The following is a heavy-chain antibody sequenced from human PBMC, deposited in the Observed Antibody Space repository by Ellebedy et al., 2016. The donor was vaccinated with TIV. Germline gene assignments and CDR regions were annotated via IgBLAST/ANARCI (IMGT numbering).Heavy chain of an antibody. V-gene: IGHV3-7*01. J-gene: IGHJ3*02. Sequence: GESLKISCAASGFSFSSYWMAWVRQAPGKGLEWVANINQDGREKYYVDSVKGRFTISRDNAQTSLYLPMNSLGADDTATYYCASDGSYGDYRSPTHAFVMWGQGTMVSVSS. CDR3: ASDGSYGDYRSPTHAFVM. CDR2: INQDGREK. D-gene: IGHD4-17*01. CDR1: GFSFSSYW.